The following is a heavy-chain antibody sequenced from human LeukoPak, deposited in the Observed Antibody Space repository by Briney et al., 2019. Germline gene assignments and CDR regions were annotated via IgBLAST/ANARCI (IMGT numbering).Heavy chain of an antibody. J-gene: IGHJ6*02. CDR1: GGSISSYY. Sequence: PSETLSLTCTVSGGSISSYYWSWIRQPPGKGLEWLGYIYYSGSTNYNPSLKSRVTISVDTSKNQFSLKLSSVTAADTAVYYCARGDYYDSSGYYPYYYGMDVWGQGTTVTVSS. D-gene: IGHD3-22*01. CDR2: IYYSGST. V-gene: IGHV4-59*01. CDR3: ARGDYYDSSGYYPYYYGMDV.